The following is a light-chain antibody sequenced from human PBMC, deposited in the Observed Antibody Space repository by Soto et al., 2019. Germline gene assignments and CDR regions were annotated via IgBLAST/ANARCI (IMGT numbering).Light chain of an antibody. CDR2: DAS. V-gene: IGKV1-5*01. CDR1: QSISSY. J-gene: IGKJ4*01. Sequence: DIQMTQSPSSLSASVGDRVTITCRASQSISSYLNWYQQKPGKAPQILIYDASKLEPGVPSRLSGGGSGTEFTLTISSLQPDDFATYYCQQYSTYPLTFGGGTKVDI. CDR3: QQYSTYPLT.